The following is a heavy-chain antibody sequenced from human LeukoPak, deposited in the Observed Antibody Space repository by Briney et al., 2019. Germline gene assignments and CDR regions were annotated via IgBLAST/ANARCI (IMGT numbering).Heavy chain of an antibody. D-gene: IGHD3-9*01. CDR2: INPNSGGT. CDR1: GYTFTSYY. CDR3: ARDDSRLRYFDWSHLNFDY. Sequence: ASVKVSCKASGYTFTSYYMHWVRQAPGQGLEWMGWINPNSGGTNYAQKFQGRVTMTRDTSISTAYMELSRLRSDDTAVYYCARDDSRLRYFDWSHLNFDYWGQGTLVTVSS. J-gene: IGHJ4*02. V-gene: IGHV1-2*02.